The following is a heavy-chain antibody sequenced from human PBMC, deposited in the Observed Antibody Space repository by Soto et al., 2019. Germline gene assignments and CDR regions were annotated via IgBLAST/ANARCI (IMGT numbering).Heavy chain of an antibody. J-gene: IGHJ6*02. V-gene: IGHV2-26*01. Sequence: SGPTLVNPTETLTLTFTVSGFSLTTCKMGVICMRQPPGKALELLAHIFSDNERSYSTSLQGRLTISKDTSGSQVVLSMTNVDPVDTATYYCARMNVDSYQFYYAMDVWGQGTTVTVSS. CDR1: GFSLTTCKMG. CDR3: ARMNVDSYQFYYAMDV. D-gene: IGHD4-17*01. CDR2: IFSDNER.